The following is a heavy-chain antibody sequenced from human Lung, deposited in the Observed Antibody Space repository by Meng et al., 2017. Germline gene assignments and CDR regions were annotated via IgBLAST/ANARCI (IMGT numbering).Heavy chain of an antibody. J-gene: IGHJ4*02. CDR1: GGSFSDYY. D-gene: IGHD4-11*01. Sequence: QVQIQESGAGLLKPSETLSLTGVVSGGSFSDYYWSWIRQPPGKGLEWIGEINHSGSTNYNPSLESRATISVDTSQNNLSLKLSSVTAADSAVYYCARGPTTMAHDFDYWGQGTLVTVSS. CDR3: ARGPTTMAHDFDY. CDR2: INHSGST. V-gene: IGHV4-34*01.